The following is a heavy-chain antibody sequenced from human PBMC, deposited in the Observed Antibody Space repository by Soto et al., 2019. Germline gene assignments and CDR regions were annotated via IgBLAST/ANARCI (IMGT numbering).Heavy chain of an antibody. CDR1: GYTFNAYG. Sequence: QVQLVQSGAEVKKPGASLKVSCKSSGYTFNAYGFSWMRQAPGQGLEWMGWISAYDGATHYAQNLQGRVTMTTDTTTSTVYMELRSLGSDDTAMYYCERARQYQLLSAFDIWGQGTMVTVSS. D-gene: IGHD2-2*01. CDR2: ISAYDGAT. V-gene: IGHV1-18*01. J-gene: IGHJ3*02. CDR3: ERARQYQLLSAFDI.